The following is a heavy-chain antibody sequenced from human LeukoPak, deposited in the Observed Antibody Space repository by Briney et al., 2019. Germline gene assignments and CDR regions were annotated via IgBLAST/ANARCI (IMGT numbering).Heavy chain of an antibody. D-gene: IGHD1-14*01. V-gene: IGHV3-23*01. CDR2: IRGNGET. CDR3: ARASWVSTTDAVR. Sequence: PGGSLRLSCVATGLSFSSFAMSWVRQGPARGLEWVSSIRGNGETFYGDSVKGRFNLYSDSSTNTVYFQLNNLRVEDTAIYYCARASWVSTTDAVRWGQGTLVTVSS. CDR1: GLSFSSFA. J-gene: IGHJ4*02.